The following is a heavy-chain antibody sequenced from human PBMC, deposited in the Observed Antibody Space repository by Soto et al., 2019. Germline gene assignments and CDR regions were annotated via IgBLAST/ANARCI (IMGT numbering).Heavy chain of an antibody. CDR2: ISYTGST. Sequence: QEPLQESGPRLVKPSETLSLTCSVSGGSISNYHWRWIRQPTGKGLEWIGYISYTGSTNYSPSLKRRVSMFLATSKKQFSLKLSSVTAADTAVYYCARVAADAYWSGYDDYWGQGTLVTVSS. CDR1: GGSISNYH. D-gene: IGHD3-3*01. CDR3: ARVAADAYWSGYDDY. J-gene: IGHJ4*02. V-gene: IGHV4-59*01.